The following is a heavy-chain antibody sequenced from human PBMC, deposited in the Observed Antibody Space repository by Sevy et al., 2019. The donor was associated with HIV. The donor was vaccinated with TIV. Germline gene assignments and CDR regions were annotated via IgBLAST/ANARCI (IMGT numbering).Heavy chain of an antibody. J-gene: IGHJ5*02. D-gene: IGHD3-9*01. CDR1: GFSLTTSGVG. Sequence: SGPTLVKPTQTLTLTCTYSGFSLTTSGVGVGWIRRPPGKALEWLAPIYWDDDKRYSPSLKSRLTITKDTSKNQVVLTMTNMDPVDTSTYYCAHRPDNYDISTGYFPNWFDPWGQGTLVTVSS. CDR3: AHRPDNYDISTGYFPNWFDP. CDR2: IYWDDDK. V-gene: IGHV2-5*02.